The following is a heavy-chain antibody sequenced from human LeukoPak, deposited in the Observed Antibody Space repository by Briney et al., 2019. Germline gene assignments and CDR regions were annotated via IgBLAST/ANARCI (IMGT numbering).Heavy chain of an antibody. CDR1: GGSISSSSYY. CDR2: IYYSGST. D-gene: IGHD4-17*01. J-gene: IGHJ4*02. Sequence: PSGTLSLTCTVSGGSISSSSYYWGWIRQPPGKGLEWIGSIYYSGSTYYNPSLKSRVTISVDTSKNQFSLKLSSVTAADTAVYYCARLATTVRTFDYWGQGTLVTVSS. CDR3: ARLATTVRTFDY. V-gene: IGHV4-39*01.